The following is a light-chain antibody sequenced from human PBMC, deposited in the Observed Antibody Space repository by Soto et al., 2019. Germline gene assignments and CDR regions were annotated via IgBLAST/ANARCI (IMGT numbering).Light chain of an antibody. CDR1: QDIRNY. V-gene: IGKV1-9*01. Sequence: IQLAQSPSVLPASGGDSFTITCRASQDIRNYLAWYQQKPGKAPXXLIYAASTLQSGVPSRFSGSGSGTGFTLTTSSLKPEDFATYFCQQLNTYPITFGQGTLEIK. CDR3: QQLNTYPIT. CDR2: AAS. J-gene: IGKJ5*01.